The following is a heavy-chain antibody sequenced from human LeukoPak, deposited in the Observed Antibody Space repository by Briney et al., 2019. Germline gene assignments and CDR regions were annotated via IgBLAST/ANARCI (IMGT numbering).Heavy chain of an antibody. CDR3: AGYGGYSF. CDR2: ISGSGST. D-gene: IGHD4-23*01. V-gene: IGHV3-66*01. J-gene: IGHJ4*02. Sequence: LGGSLRLSCAASGFVVSGNHMTWVRQAPGKGLEWVSVISGSGSTFYADSVKGRLTISRDISKNTVYLQMNNLRAEDTAVYYCAGYGGYSFWGQGTLVTVSS. CDR1: GFVVSGNH.